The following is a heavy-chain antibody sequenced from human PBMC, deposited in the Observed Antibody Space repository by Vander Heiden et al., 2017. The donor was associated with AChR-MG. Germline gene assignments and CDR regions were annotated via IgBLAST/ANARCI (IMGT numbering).Heavy chain of an antibody. Sequence: QVQLVESGGGVVQPGRSLRLSCAASGFTFTSYAMRWVRQAPGKGLEWVAVISYDGSNKYDADSVKGRFTISRDNSKNTLYLQMNSLRAEDTAVYYCARDRPDAFDIWGQGTMVTVSS. CDR1: GFTFTSYA. CDR3: ARDRPDAFDI. V-gene: IGHV3-30-3*01. J-gene: IGHJ3*02. CDR2: ISYDGSNK.